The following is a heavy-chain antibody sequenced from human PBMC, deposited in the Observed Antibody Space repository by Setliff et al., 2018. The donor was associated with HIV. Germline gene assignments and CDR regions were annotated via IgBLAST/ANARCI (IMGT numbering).Heavy chain of an antibody. CDR2: IIPIFGTA. V-gene: IGHV1-69*13. Sequence: SVKVSCKASGDTFTRYAISWVRQAPGQGLEWMGGIIPIFGTANYAQKFQGRVTITADESTSTAYMELSSLTSEDTAVYYCARDGSYYGSSAYLGGRYYYYYMDVWGKGTTVTVSS. D-gene: IGHD3-22*01. J-gene: IGHJ6*03. CDR3: ARDGSYYGSSAYLGGRYYYYYMDV. CDR1: GDTFTRYA.